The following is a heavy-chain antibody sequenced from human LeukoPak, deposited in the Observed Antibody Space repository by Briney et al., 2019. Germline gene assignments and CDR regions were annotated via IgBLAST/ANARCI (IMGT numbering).Heavy chain of an antibody. CDR1: GYSISSGYY. Sequence: SETLSLTCTVSGYSISSGYYWGWIRQPPGKGLEWIGSIYHSGSTYYNPSLKSRVTISVDTSKNQFSLKLSSVTAADTAVYYCARRLRERGPIDYWGQGTLVTVSS. D-gene: IGHD3-16*01. CDR2: IYHSGST. V-gene: IGHV4-38-2*02. J-gene: IGHJ4*02. CDR3: ARRLRERGPIDY.